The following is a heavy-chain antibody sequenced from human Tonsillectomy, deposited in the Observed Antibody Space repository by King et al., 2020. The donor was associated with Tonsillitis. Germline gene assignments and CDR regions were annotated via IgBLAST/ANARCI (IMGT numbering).Heavy chain of an antibody. CDR2: ISSIGSTI. CDR1: GFTFSSYE. J-gene: IGHJ3*02. D-gene: IGHD3-16*01. Sequence: VQLVESGGGLVQPGGSLRLSCAASGFTFSSYEMNWVRQAPGKGLEWVSYISSIGSTIYYADSVKGRFTISRDNAKNSLYLQMNSRRAEDTAVYYVARDSLALPSFLPIWGQGTMVTVSS. CDR3: ARDSLALPSFLPI. V-gene: IGHV3-48*03.